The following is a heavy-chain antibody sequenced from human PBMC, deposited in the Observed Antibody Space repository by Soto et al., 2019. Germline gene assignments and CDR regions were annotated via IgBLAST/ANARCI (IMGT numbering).Heavy chain of an antibody. CDR1: GYTFTSYA. V-gene: IGHV1-3*01. J-gene: IGHJ4*02. CDR2: INAGNGNT. Sequence: ASVKVSCKASGYTFTSYAMHWVRQAPGQRLEWMGWINAGNGNTKYSQKFQGRVTITRDTSASTAYMELSSLRSEDTALYYCARSLGSGYDDYWGQGTLVTVSS. D-gene: IGHD5-12*01. CDR3: ARSLGSGYDDY.